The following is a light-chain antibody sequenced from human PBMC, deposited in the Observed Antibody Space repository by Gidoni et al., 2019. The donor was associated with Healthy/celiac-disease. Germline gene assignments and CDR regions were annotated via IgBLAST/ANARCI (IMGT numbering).Light chain of an antibody. V-gene: IGKV3-11*01. CDR1: QSVSSY. CDR2: DAS. CDR3: QKRSNWPPIT. J-gene: IGKJ5*01. Sequence: EIVLTQSTATLSLSPGERATLACRASQSVSSYLAWYQQKPGQAPRLLIYDASNRANGIPARLSGSGSGTDFTLTISSLEPEDVAVYYCQKRSNWPPITFGQGTRLEIK.